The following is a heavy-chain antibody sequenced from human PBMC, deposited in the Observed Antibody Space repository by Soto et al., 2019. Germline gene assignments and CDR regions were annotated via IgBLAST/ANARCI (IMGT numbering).Heavy chain of an antibody. V-gene: IGHV4-39*07. CDR3: ARCIYASGSYYRPNWFDP. D-gene: IGHD3-10*01. CDR2: IYHSGST. J-gene: IGHJ5*02. CDR1: GGSISNGAYY. Sequence: PSETLSLTCTVSGGSISNGAYYWTWIRQPPGKGLEWIGEIYHSGSTNYNPSLKSRVTISVDKSKNQFSLKMNSVTAADTAVYYCARCIYASGSYYRPNWFDPWGQGTLVTVSS.